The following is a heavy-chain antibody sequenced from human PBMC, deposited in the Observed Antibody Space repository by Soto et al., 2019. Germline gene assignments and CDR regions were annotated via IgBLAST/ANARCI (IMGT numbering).Heavy chain of an antibody. CDR1: GYSFTSYW. D-gene: IGHD3-10*01. J-gene: IGHJ6*02. CDR3: ARPGRLGSGRYYYYGMDV. CDR2: IYPGDSDT. V-gene: IGHV5-51*01. Sequence: GESLKISCKGSGYSFTSYWIGWVRQMPGKGLERMGIIYPGDSDTRYSPSFQGQVTISADKSISTAYLQWSSLKASDTAMYYCARPGRLGSGRYYYYGMDVWGQGTTVTVSS.